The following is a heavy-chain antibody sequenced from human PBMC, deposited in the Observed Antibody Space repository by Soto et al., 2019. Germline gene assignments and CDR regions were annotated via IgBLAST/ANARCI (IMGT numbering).Heavy chain of an antibody. CDR3: AKSPRWELDGGGFGY. Sequence: PGGSLRLSCAASGFTFDDYAMHWVRQAPGKGLEWVSGISWNSGSIGYADSVKGRFTISRDNAKNSLYLQMNSLRAEDTALYYCAKSPRWELDGGGFGYWGQGTLVTVSS. J-gene: IGHJ4*02. V-gene: IGHV3-9*01. CDR2: ISWNSGSI. CDR1: GFTFDDYA. D-gene: IGHD3-10*01.